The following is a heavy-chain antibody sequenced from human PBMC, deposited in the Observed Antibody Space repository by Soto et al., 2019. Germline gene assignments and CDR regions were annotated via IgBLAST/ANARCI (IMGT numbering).Heavy chain of an antibody. CDR3: ARGDTAMALNWFDP. D-gene: IGHD5-18*01. Sequence: QVQLVQSGAEVKKPGSSVKVSCKASGGTFSSYAISWVRQAPGQGLEWMGGIIPIFGTANYAQKFQGRVTITADESTSTAYMERSSLRSEDTAVYYWARGDTAMALNWFDPWGQGTLVTVSS. J-gene: IGHJ5*02. CDR2: IIPIFGTA. V-gene: IGHV1-69*01. CDR1: GGTFSSYA.